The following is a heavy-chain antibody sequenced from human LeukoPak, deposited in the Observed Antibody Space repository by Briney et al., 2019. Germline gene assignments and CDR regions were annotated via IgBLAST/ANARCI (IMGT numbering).Heavy chain of an antibody. CDR1: GYTFTGYY. CDR2: INPNSGGT. D-gene: IGHD6-13*01. J-gene: IGHJ4*02. V-gene: IGHV1-2*06. Sequence: ASVKVSCKASGYTFTGYYMHWVRQAPGQGLEWMGRINPNSGGTNYAQKFQGRVTMTRDTSISTAYMELSRLRSDDTAVYYCARGLAAAGTLYDYWGQGTLVTVSS. CDR3: ARGLAAAGTLYDY.